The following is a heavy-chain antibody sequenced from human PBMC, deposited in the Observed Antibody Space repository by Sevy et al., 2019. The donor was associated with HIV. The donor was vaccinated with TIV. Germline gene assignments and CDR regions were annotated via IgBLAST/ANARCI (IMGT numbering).Heavy chain of an antibody. CDR3: TTDSWSQEDYYDY. D-gene: IGHD6-13*01. J-gene: IGHJ4*02. Sequence: GWSLRLSCAASGFTFSNAWMSWVRQAPGKGLEWVGRIKGKIYDGTIDYAAPVKGRFTISRDDSKNTLYLQMNSLKTEDTAVYYCTTDSWSQEDYYDYWGQGTLVTVSS. V-gene: IGHV3-15*01. CDR2: IKGKIYDGTI. CDR1: GFTFSNAW.